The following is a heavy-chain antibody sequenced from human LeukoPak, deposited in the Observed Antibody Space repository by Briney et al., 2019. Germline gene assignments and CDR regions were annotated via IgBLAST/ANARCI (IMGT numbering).Heavy chain of an antibody. Sequence: GGSLRLSCAASGFTFSSYSMNWVRQAPGKGLEWVSYISSSSSTIYYADSVKGRFTISRDNAKSSLYLQMNSLRAEDTAVYYCARDRVGYSYGDAFDIWGQGTMVTVSS. J-gene: IGHJ3*02. V-gene: IGHV3-48*01. CDR2: ISSSSSTI. D-gene: IGHD5-18*01. CDR3: ARDRVGYSYGDAFDI. CDR1: GFTFSSYS.